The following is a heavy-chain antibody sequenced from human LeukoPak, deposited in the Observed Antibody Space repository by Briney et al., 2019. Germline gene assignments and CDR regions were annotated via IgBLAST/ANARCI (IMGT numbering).Heavy chain of an antibody. V-gene: IGHV4-38-2*01. Sequence: SETLSLTCAVSGYSISSGYYWGWSRQPAGEGLRWSGSIFQRGNSYYNPSIKSRITIAVDTSRHQFSLKLSSVTAADTAVYYCAGDKETTGNGRPNWFDPWGQGTLVTVSS. CDR3: AGDKETTGNGRPNWFDP. CDR1: GYSISSGYY. CDR2: IFQRGNS. J-gene: IGHJ5*02. D-gene: IGHD1-1*01.